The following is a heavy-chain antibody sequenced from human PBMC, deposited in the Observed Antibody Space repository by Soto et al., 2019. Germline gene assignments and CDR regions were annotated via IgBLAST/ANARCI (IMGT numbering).Heavy chain of an antibody. CDR2: MSSSGGST. CDR1: AFTSSSYA. D-gene: IGHD2-2*01. Sequence: GGSLRLSYSASAFTSSSYAMSWVCQAPGKELEWVSGMSSSGGSTYYADSVKGRFTISRDSSKNTLYLQMISLRAEDTAVYHCAKGYCSSSSCEKLNPFRVKYYYNGMDVSGQGTTVTVSS. V-gene: IGHV3-23*01. J-gene: IGHJ6*02. CDR3: AKGYCSSSSCEKLNPFRVKYYYNGMDV.